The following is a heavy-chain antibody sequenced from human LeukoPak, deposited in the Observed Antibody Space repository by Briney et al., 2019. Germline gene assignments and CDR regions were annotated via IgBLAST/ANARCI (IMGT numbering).Heavy chain of an antibody. J-gene: IGHJ4*02. V-gene: IGHV1-8*01. Sequence: ASVKVSCKASGYTFTSYDINWVRQATGQGLEWMGWMNPNSGNTGYAQKFQGRVTMTRNTSISTAYMELSSLRSEDTAVYYCAGGGRYYYDSTGSPLDYFDYWGRGTLVTVSS. D-gene: IGHD3-22*01. CDR3: AGGGRYYYDSTGSPLDYFDY. CDR2: MNPNSGNT. CDR1: GYTFTSYD.